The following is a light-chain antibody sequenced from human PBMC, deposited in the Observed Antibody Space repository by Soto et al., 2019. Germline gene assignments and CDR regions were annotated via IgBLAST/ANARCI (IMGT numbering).Light chain of an antibody. CDR3: PLYDPGHSLT. J-gene: IGKJ5*01. CDR1: QSVSSK. V-gene: IGKV3-15*01. Sequence: VRREGPSSLSGWPGERSALSCSASQSVSSKLAWYLQRPGQAPRLVIYDTSTRSTGVPARFSGCGSGTELHPSISSGLCVPSGPYFRPLYDPGHSLTLGPGTRLEIK. CDR2: DTS.